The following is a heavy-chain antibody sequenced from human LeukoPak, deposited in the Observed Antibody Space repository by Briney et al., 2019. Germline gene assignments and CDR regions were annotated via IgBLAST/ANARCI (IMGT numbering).Heavy chain of an antibody. D-gene: IGHD7-27*01. Sequence: PGGSLRLSCAASGFTFSSYWMHWVSQAPGKGLVWVSRINSDGSTTIYADSLKGRFAISRDNAKITSYLQMSRLRAEDTAVYYCTREREKHDNDPWGNWFDPWGQGTLVTVSS. CDR3: TREREKHDNDPWGNWFDP. J-gene: IGHJ5*02. V-gene: IGHV3-74*01. CDR1: GFTFSSYW. CDR2: INSDGSTT.